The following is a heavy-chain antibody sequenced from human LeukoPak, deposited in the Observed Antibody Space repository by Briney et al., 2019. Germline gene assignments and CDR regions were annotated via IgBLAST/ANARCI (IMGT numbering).Heavy chain of an antibody. D-gene: IGHD5-12*01. Sequence: SETLSLTCTVSGGSVSSGSYYWSWIRQPPGKGLEWIGYIYYSGSTNYNPSLKSRVSISVDTSKNQFSLKLRSVTAADTAVYYCARGLVATSPDYWGQGTLVTVSS. V-gene: IGHV4-61*01. CDR1: GGSVSSGSYY. J-gene: IGHJ4*02. CDR3: ARGLVATSPDY. CDR2: IYYSGST.